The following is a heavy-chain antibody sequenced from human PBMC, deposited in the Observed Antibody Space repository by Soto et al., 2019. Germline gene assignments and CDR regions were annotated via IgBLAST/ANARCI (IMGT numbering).Heavy chain of an antibody. J-gene: IGHJ4*01. CDR3: ARVWCSSTSCYADFEY. Sequence: RLEWMGWINAGNGNTKYSQKFQGRVTITRDTSASTAYMELSSMRSEDTAVYYCARVWCSSTSCYADFEYWG. CDR2: INAGNGNT. V-gene: IGHV1-3*01. D-gene: IGHD2-2*01.